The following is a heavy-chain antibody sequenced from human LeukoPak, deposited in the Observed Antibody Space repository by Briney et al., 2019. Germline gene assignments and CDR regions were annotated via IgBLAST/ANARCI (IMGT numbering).Heavy chain of an antibody. D-gene: IGHD3-10*01. CDR1: GFTFSNYD. CDR3: ARGGSYYASGSYFAFDI. Sequence: GGSLRLSCAASGFTFSNYDMHWVRQAPGKGLEWVAVISYEGSNKYYADSVKGRFTISRDNSKNTLYLQMNSLRPQDTAVYYCARGGSYYASGSYFAFDIWGQGTMVTVSS. J-gene: IGHJ3*02. V-gene: IGHV3-30*03. CDR2: ISYEGSNK.